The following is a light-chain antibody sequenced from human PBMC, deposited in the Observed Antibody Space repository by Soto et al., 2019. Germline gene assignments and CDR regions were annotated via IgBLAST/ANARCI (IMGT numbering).Light chain of an antibody. CDR1: SSDVGGYNY. CDR2: DVS. J-gene: IGLJ3*02. CDR3: SSYTSSSTRV. Sequence: QSVLTQPASVSGSPGQSITISCTGTSSDVGGYNYVSWYQQHPGKAPTLMIYDVSNRPSGVSNRFSGSKSGNTASLTLSGLQAEDEADYYCSSYTSSSTRVFGGGTKLTVL. V-gene: IGLV2-14*01.